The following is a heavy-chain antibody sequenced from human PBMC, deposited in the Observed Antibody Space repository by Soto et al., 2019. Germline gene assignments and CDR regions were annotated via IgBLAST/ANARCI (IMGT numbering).Heavy chain of an antibody. D-gene: IGHD2-2*01. CDR1: GFTFSSHA. V-gene: IGHV3-30*18. CDR2: ISYDASNK. J-gene: IGHJ6*02. CDR3: AKAFGCSSTPCSESWGYYCYGLDV. Sequence: QVQLVESGGGVVQPGRSLRLSCAASGFTFSSHAMHWVRQAPGKGLEWVAVISYDASNKYYADSVKGRFTISRDNSKNTLYLHVNSLRAEDTAVYCCAKAFGCSSTPCSESWGYYCYGLDVWGQGTTVTVSS.